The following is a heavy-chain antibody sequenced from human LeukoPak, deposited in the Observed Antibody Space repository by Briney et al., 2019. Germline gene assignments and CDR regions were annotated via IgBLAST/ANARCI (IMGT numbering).Heavy chain of an antibody. D-gene: IGHD6-19*01. Sequence: GGSLRLSCKGSGYSFTSYWIGWVRHMPGKGLEWMGIIYPGDSDTRYSPSFQGQVTISADKSISTAYLQWSSLKAADTAMYYCARSPAVAGTVEGGSPYSDYWGQGPLVTVSS. CDR3: ARSPAVAGTVEGGSPYSDY. J-gene: IGHJ4*02. CDR1: GYSFTSYW. CDR2: IYPGDSDT. V-gene: IGHV5-51*01.